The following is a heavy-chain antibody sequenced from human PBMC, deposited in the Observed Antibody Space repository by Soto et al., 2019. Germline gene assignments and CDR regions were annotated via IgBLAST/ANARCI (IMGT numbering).Heavy chain of an antibody. CDR1: GGSITSSGSY. CDR3: ARRLSGWYP. J-gene: IGHJ5*02. CDR2: NYYSGSA. Sequence: SETLSLTCTVSGGSITSSGSYWGWNRQPPGKGLEWMGNNYYSGSAYYNPSLRSRVTISVDTSKNQFPLKLSSVSAADAAVYYCARRLSGWYPWGQGTLVTVSS. D-gene: IGHD6-19*01. V-gene: IGHV4-39*01.